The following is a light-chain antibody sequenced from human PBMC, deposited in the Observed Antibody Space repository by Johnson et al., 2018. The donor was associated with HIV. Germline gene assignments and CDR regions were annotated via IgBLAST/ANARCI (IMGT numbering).Light chain of an antibody. Sequence: QSVLTQPPSVSAAPGQKVTISCSGSSSNIGNNYVSWYQQLPGTAPKLLIYENNKRPSGIPDRFSGSKSGTSATLGITGLQTGDEADDYCGTWDSSLSAGYVFGTWTNVTVL. J-gene: IGLJ1*01. CDR3: GTWDSSLSAGYV. V-gene: IGLV1-51*02. CDR2: ENN. CDR1: SSNIGNNY.